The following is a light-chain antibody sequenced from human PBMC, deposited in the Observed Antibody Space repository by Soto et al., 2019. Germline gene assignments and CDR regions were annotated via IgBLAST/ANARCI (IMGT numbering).Light chain of an antibody. Sequence: EIVMTQSPATLSVSPVERATLSCRASQSVSGNLAWYQQKPGQAPRLLIYGASTRATGIPARFSGSGSGTEFTLTISSLQSEDFAVYYCQPYNNWPPITFGQGTKLEIK. CDR1: QSVSGN. CDR2: GAS. J-gene: IGKJ2*01. CDR3: QPYNNWPPIT. V-gene: IGKV3-15*01.